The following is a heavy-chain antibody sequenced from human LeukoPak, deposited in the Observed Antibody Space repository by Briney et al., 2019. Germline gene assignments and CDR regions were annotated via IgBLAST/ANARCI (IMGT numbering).Heavy chain of an antibody. V-gene: IGHV3-64*01. Sequence: PGGSLRLSCAASGFTFSSYAMHWVRQAPGRGLEYVSAISSNGGSTYYANSVKGRFTISRDNSKNTLYLQMGSLRAEDMAVYYCARRDCSSTSCYDFDYWGQGTLVTVSS. CDR1: GFTFSSYA. J-gene: IGHJ4*02. D-gene: IGHD2-2*01. CDR2: ISSNGGST. CDR3: ARRDCSSTSCYDFDY.